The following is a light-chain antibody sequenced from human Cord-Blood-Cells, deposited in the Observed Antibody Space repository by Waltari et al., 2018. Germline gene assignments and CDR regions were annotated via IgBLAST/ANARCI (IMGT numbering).Light chain of an antibody. CDR3: QQRSNWPIT. V-gene: IGKV3-11*01. CDR1: QSVSSY. CDR2: DAS. J-gene: IGKJ5*01. Sequence: EIVLTQSPATLSLSPGERATLSCRASQSVSSYLAWYHQKPGQAPRLLIYDASNRATVIPARFSGSGSGTDFTLTISSLEPEDFAVYYCQQRSNWPITFGQGTRLEIK.